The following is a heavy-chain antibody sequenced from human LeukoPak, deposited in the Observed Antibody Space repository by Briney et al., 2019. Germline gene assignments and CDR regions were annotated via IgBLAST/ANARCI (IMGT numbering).Heavy chain of an antibody. CDR3: VVDLSGSADY. V-gene: IGHV3-74*01. CDR2: TNEHGTII. Sequence: PGGSLRLSCAASGFSFSNYWFHWVRQAPGEGLVWVSRTNEHGTIINYADSVKGRFTISGDNAKNTLYLQMNSLRTEDSALYYCVVDLSGSADYWGQGTLVTVSS. CDR1: GFSFSNYW. J-gene: IGHJ4*02. D-gene: IGHD3-10*01.